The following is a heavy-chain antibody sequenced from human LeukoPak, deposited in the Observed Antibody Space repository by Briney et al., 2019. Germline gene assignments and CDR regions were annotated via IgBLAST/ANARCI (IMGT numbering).Heavy chain of an antibody. CDR3: ARGKYDFWSGYSSWFDP. Sequence: GGSLRLSCAASGFTFSSYWMSWVRQAPGKGLEWVANIKQDGSEKYYVDSVKGRFTISRDNAKISLYLQMNSLRAEDTAVYYCARGKYDFWSGYSSWFDPWGQGTLVTVSS. CDR1: GFTFSSYW. J-gene: IGHJ5*02. V-gene: IGHV3-7*01. CDR2: IKQDGSEK. D-gene: IGHD3-3*01.